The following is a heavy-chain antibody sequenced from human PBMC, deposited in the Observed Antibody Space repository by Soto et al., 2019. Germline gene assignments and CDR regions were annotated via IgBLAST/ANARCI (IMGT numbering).Heavy chain of an antibody. J-gene: IGHJ4*02. CDR1: EFTFSSYA. V-gene: IGHV3-23*01. CDR3: AKVKEGATDY. Sequence: EVQLLESGGGLVQPGGSLRLSCAASEFTFSSYAMSWVRQAPGKGLDWVSIISGSGERTYYADSVKGRFTISRDNSKNTLYLQMNSLRAEDTAVYYCAKVKEGATDYWGQGTLVTVSS. CDR2: ISGSGERT. D-gene: IGHD1-26*01.